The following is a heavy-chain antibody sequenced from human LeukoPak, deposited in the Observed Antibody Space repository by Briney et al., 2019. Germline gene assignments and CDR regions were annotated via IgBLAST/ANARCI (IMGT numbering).Heavy chain of an antibody. V-gene: IGHV3-21*04. Sequence: GGSLRLSCAASGFTFSSYSMNWVRQAPGKGLEWVSSISSSSNHIYYADSVKGRFTISRDNSKNTLYLQMNSLRAEDTAVYYCAKGTLIDLFDYWGQGTLVTVSS. D-gene: IGHD3-22*01. CDR3: AKGTLIDLFDY. CDR2: ISSSSNHI. CDR1: GFTFSSYS. J-gene: IGHJ4*02.